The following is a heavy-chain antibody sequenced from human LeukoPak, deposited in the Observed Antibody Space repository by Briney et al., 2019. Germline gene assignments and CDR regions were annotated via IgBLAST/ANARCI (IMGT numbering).Heavy chain of an antibody. D-gene: IGHD3/OR15-3a*01. V-gene: IGHV4-38-2*01. CDR2: IYHSGST. Sequence: TSSETLSLTCAVSGYSISSGYYWGWIRQPPGKGLEWIGSIYHSGSTYYNPSLKSRVTISVGTSKNQFSLKLSSVTAADTAVYYCARILDYLYFDYWGQGTLVTVSS. J-gene: IGHJ4*02. CDR3: ARILDYLYFDY. CDR1: GYSISSGYY.